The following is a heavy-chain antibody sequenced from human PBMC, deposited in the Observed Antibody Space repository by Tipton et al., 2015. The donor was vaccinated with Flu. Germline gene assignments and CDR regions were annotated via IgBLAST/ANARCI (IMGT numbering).Heavy chain of an antibody. V-gene: IGHV3-30*02. CDR1: GFTFSSYG. CDR2: IRYDGSNK. Sequence: SLRLSCAASGFTFSSYGMHWVRQAPGKGLEWVAFIRYDGSNKYYADSVRGRFTISRYSSKNTLYLQMNSLRAEDTAVYYCARASGYYYESSGYDNWGQGTLVTFSS. CDR3: ARASGYYYESSGYDN. D-gene: IGHD3-22*01. J-gene: IGHJ4*02.